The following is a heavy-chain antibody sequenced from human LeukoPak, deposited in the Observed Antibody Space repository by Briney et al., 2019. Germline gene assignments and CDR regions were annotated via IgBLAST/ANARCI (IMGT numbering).Heavy chain of an antibody. J-gene: IGHJ4*02. CDR3: AKDLYGDYFSLDY. CDR1: GFTFTNYA. V-gene: IGHV3-23*01. CDR2: ILGSGGGA. Sequence: GGSLRLSCAASGFTFTNYAMSWVRQAPGEGLEWVSGILGSGGGAFYADSVKGRFTISRDNSKNTVFLQMNSLRAEDTAVYYCAKDLYGDYFSLDYWGQGTLVTVSS. D-gene: IGHD4-17*01.